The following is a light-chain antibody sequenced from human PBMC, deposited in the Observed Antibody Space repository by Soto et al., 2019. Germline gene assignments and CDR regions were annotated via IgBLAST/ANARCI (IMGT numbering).Light chain of an antibody. J-gene: IGLJ2*01. CDR1: SSDVGGYNY. V-gene: IGLV2-14*01. CDR2: DVS. CDR3: CISTSSSTLG. Sequence: QSALTQPASVSGSPGQSITISCTGTSSDVGGYNYVSWYQQHPGKAPKLMIYDVSNRPSGVSNRFSGSKSGNTASLTISGLQAEDDADYYCCISTSSSTLGLGVWTKRTV.